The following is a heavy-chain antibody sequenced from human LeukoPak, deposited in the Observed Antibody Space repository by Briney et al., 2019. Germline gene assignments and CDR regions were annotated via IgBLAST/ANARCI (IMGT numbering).Heavy chain of an antibody. CDR1: GFTFSSYD. V-gene: IGHV3-13*01. CDR2: IGTAGDT. D-gene: IGHD6-13*01. Sequence: GGSLRLSCAASGFTFSSYDMHWVRQAAGKGLEWVSAIGTAGDTYYPGSVKGRFTISRENAKNPLYLQMNSLRAGDTAVYYCARGGSSSWDPLVYWGQGTLVTVSS. CDR3: ARGGSSSWDPLVY. J-gene: IGHJ4*02.